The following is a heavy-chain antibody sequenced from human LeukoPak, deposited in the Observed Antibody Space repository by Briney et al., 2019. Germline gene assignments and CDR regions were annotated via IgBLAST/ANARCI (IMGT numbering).Heavy chain of an antibody. CDR3: ARDYCSGGSCYLSPDAFDI. CDR2: IYTSGST. V-gene: IGHV4-4*07. CDR1: GGSFSGYY. D-gene: IGHD2-15*01. J-gene: IGHJ3*02. Sequence: SETLSLTCAVYGGSFSGYYWSWIRQPAGKGLEWIGRIYTSGSTNYNPSLKSRVTMSVDTSKNQFSLKLSSVTAADTAVYYCARDYCSGGSCYLSPDAFDIWGQGTMVTVSS.